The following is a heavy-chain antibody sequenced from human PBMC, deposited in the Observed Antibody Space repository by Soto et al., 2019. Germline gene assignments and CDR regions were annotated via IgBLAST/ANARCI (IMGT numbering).Heavy chain of an antibody. D-gene: IGHD3-10*01. CDR1: GGSVSSGSYY. V-gene: IGHV4-61*01. CDR3: ARAEVRGVIGSIGY. CDR2: IYYSGST. J-gene: IGHJ4*02. Sequence: SETLSLTCTVSGGSVSSGSYYWSWIRQPPGKGLEWIGYIYYSGSTNYNPSLKSRVTISVDTSKNQFSLKLSSVTAADTAVYYCARAEVRGVIGSIGYWGQGTLVTVSS.